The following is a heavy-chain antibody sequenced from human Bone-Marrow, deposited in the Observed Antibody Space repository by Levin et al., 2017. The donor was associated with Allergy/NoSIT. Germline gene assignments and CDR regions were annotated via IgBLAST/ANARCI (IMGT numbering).Heavy chain of an antibody. CDR3: ARGGASGWDYYAKYYFDY. D-gene: IGHD3-10*01. V-gene: IGHV3-48*04. CDR1: GSTFSSYS. Sequence: GESLKISCAASGSTFSSYSMNWVRQAPGKGLEWVSYISSSSSTIYYADSVKGRFTISRDNAKNSLYLQMNSLRAEDTAVYYCARGGASGWDYYAKYYFDYWGQGTLVTVSS. J-gene: IGHJ4*02. CDR2: ISSSSSTI.